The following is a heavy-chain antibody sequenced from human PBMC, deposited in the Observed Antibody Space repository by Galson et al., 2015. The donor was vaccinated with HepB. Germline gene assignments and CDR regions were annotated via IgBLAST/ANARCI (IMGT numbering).Heavy chain of an antibody. CDR1: GYTFTSYY. Sequence: SVKVSCKASGYTFTSYYMHWVRQAPGQGLEWMGIINPSGGSTRYAQKFQGRVTLSRDTSTGTVYMELSSLRSEDTAVYYCARDFHCSSTSCQPSEYFQHWGQGTLVTVSS. J-gene: IGHJ1*01. CDR3: ARDFHCSSTSCQPSEYFQH. V-gene: IGHV1-46*01. CDR2: INPSGGST. D-gene: IGHD2-2*01.